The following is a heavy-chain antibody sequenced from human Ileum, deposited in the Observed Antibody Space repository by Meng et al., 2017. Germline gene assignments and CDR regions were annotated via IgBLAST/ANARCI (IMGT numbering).Heavy chain of an antibody. CDR3: VRDGLGTTPLDF. CDR2: INTDGSEI. V-gene: IGHV3-74*03. J-gene: IGHJ4*02. D-gene: IGHD1-26*01. Sequence: EVQLVESGGGLVKPGGSLRLSCAPSGFTFSNYYMHWVRQAPGKGLVWVSRINTDGSEIKYADSVMGRFTISRDNAKDTLHLQMNSLRVEDTAVYYCVRDGLGTTPLDFWGQGTLVTVSS. CDR1: GFTFSNYY.